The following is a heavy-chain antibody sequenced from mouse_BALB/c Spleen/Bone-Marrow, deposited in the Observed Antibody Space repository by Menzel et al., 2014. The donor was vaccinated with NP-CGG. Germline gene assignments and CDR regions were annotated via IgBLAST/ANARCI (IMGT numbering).Heavy chain of an antibody. CDR3: ARVIRYESNLDY. CDR2: IWAGGST. V-gene: IGHV2-9*02. J-gene: IGHJ2*01. CDR1: GFSLTSYG. Sequence: VMLVESGPGLVAPSQSLSITCTVSGFSLTSYGVHWVRQPPGKGLEWLGVIWAGGSTNYNSALMSRLSISKDNPKSQVFLKMNSLQTDDTTMCCCARVIRYESNLDYWAEGATVSDAS. D-gene: IGHD2-14*01.